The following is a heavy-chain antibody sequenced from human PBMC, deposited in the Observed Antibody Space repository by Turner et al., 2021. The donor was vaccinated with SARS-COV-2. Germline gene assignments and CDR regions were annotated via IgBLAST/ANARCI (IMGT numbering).Heavy chain of an antibody. CDR1: GFTFNTYA. CDR2: ITYDGRTK. CDR3: ARSRDGYIHS. Sequence: QVQLVESGGGVVQPGRSLRLSCAASGFTFNTYAMHWFRQAPGKGLEWVAVITYDGRTKCYADSVKGRFTISRDNSKSSLYVQMNSLRVEDTAVYYCARSRDGYIHSWGQGTLVIVSS. J-gene: IGHJ4*02. V-gene: IGHV3-30*04. D-gene: IGHD2-2*01.